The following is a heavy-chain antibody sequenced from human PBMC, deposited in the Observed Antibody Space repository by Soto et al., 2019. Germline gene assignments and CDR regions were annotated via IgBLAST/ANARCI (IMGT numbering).Heavy chain of an antibody. D-gene: IGHD3-22*01. V-gene: IGHV3-21*01. CDR1: GFTFSSYS. J-gene: IGHJ4*02. CDR2: ISSSSSYI. CDR3: AKYYYDSSGGDY. Sequence: PGGSLRLSCAASGFTFSSYSMNWVRQAPGKGLEWVSSISSSSSYIYYADSVKGRFTISRENAKNSLYRQMNSLRAEDTAVYYCAKYYYDSSGGDYWGQGTLVTVSS.